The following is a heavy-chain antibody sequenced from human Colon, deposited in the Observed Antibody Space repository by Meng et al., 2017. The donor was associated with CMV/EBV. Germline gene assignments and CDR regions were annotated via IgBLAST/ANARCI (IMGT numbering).Heavy chain of an antibody. Sequence: GGSLRLSCAASGFTFSSYAMSWVRQAPGKGLEWVSCISGSGGSTYYADSVKGRFTISRDNSKNTLYLQMNSLRAEDTAVYYCAKGWGAYFDWWNFDYWGQGTLVTVSS. CDR2: ISGSGGST. J-gene: IGHJ4*02. D-gene: IGHD3-9*01. V-gene: IGHV3-23*01. CDR1: GFTFSSYA. CDR3: AKGWGAYFDWWNFDY.